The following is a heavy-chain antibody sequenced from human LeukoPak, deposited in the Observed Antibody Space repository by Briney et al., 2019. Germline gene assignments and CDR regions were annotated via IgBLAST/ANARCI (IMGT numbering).Heavy chain of an antibody. CDR1: GDSVSSNSAA. CDR3: ARDGRVCSSTSCPYYMDV. D-gene: IGHD2-2*01. CDR2: TYYRSKWYN. J-gene: IGHJ6*03. Sequence: SQTLSLTCAISGDSVSSNSAAWNWIRQSPSRGLEWLGRTYYRSKWYNDYAVSVKSRITINPATSKNQFSLQLNSVTPEDTAVYYCARDGRVCSSTSCPYYMDVWGKGTTVTVSS. V-gene: IGHV6-1*01.